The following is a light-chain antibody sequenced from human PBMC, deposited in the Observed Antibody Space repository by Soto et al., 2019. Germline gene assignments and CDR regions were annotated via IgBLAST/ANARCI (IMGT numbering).Light chain of an antibody. CDR2: RNN. CDR1: SSNIGSNY. J-gene: IGLJ1*01. Sequence: QSVLTQPPSASGTPGQRVTISCSGSSSNIGSNYVYWYQQLPGTAPKLLIYRNNQRPSGVPDRFSGSKSGTSASLAISELRSEDEADYYCAAWDDSLSVNYVFGTGTKVTVL. V-gene: IGLV1-47*01. CDR3: AAWDDSLSVNYV.